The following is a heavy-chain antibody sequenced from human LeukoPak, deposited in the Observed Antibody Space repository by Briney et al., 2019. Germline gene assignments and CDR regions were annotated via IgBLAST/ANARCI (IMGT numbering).Heavy chain of an antibody. CDR2: ISYDVSNK. Sequence: PGGSLRLSCAASGFTFSTYAMNWVRQAPGKGLEWVAVISYDVSNKYYADSVKGRFTISRDNSKNTLYLQMNSLRVEDTAVYYCAREAGPATVTSNWGFDYWGQGTLVTVSS. J-gene: IGHJ4*02. V-gene: IGHV3-30-3*01. CDR1: GFTFSTYA. D-gene: IGHD4-17*01. CDR3: AREAGPATVTSNWGFDY.